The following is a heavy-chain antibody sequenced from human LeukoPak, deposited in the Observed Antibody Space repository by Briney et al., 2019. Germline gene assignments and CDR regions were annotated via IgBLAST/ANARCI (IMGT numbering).Heavy chain of an antibody. V-gene: IGHV1-24*01. D-gene: IGHD1-1*01. CDR2: FDPEDGET. Sequence: GASVKVSCKVSGYALTELSMHWVRQAPGKGLEWMGGFDPEDGETIYAQKFQGRVTMTEDTSTDTAYMELSSLRSEDTAVYYCATPLGNWYDVYYFDYWGQGTLVTVSS. CDR3: ATPLGNWYDVYYFDY. J-gene: IGHJ4*02. CDR1: GYALTELS.